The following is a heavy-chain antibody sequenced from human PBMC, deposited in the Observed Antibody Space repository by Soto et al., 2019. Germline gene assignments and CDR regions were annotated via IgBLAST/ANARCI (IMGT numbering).Heavy chain of an antibody. D-gene: IGHD3-10*01. Sequence: PGGSLRLFCAASGFTFDNYAMTWVRLTPGKGLEWVSTITGSGVMAFHADSVKGRFTASRDNSKNMLFLQMNSLSAEDTGIYYCAKNFDFIYGFDLGDTWGQGTLVTVS. CDR3: AKNFDFIYGFDLGDT. J-gene: IGHJ4*02. CDR1: GFTFDNYA. CDR2: ITGSGVMA. V-gene: IGHV3-23*01.